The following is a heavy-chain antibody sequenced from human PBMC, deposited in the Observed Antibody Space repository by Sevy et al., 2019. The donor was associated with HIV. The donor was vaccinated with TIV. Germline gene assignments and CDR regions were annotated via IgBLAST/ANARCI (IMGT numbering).Heavy chain of an antibody. Sequence: SETLSLTCTVSGGSISTYHWSWIRQPPGKGLEWIGYVYYSWSTNSNPSLKSRVTISVDTARNKFSLKLTSVTAADTAIFYCAGAPYYHDSSGYYYGYFDYWGRGTLVTVSS. D-gene: IGHD3-22*01. J-gene: IGHJ4*02. V-gene: IGHV4-59*01. CDR3: AGAPYYHDSSGYYYGYFDY. CDR2: VYYSWST. CDR1: GGSISTYH.